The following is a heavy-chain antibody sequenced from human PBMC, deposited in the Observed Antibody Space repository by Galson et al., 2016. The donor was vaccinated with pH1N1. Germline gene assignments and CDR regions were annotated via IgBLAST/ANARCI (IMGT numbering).Heavy chain of an antibody. Sequence: SLRLSCAASGFNFKNYWIHWVRQVPGEGLVWVSRIKTDGNNTDYADSVKGRFTISRDNAKNTLYLHMSSLRAEDAAVYYCARGRNDYGDYEPLDFWGQGTLVTVSS. CDR2: IKTDGNNT. V-gene: IGHV3-74*01. CDR1: GFNFKNYW. J-gene: IGHJ4*02. D-gene: IGHD4-17*01. CDR3: ARGRNDYGDYEPLDF.